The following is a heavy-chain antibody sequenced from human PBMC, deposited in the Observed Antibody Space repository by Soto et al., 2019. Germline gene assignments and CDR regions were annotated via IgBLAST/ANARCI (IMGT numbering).Heavy chain of an antibody. D-gene: IGHD3-22*01. Sequence: PGGSLRLSCAASGFTFSSYAMSWVRQAPGKGLEWVSAISGSGGSTYYADSVKGRFTISRDNSKNTLYPQMNSLRAEDTAVYYCARPGDYYDSSGYWSYWGQGTLVTVSS. CDR2: ISGSGGST. J-gene: IGHJ4*02. CDR3: ARPGDYYDSSGYWSY. V-gene: IGHV3-23*01. CDR1: GFTFSSYA.